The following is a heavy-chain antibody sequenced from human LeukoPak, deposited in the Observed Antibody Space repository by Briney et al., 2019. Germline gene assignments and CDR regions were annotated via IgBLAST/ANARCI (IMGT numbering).Heavy chain of an antibody. J-gene: IGHJ4*02. CDR1: GFTFSSYS. CDR3: ARLGGIEAGY. D-gene: IGHD6-13*01. V-gene: IGHV3-48*04. Sequence: PTGGSLRLSCAASGFTFSSYSMNWVRLAPGKGLEWVSYISSSSSIIYYADSVKGRFTISRDNAKNSLYLQMNSLRAEDTAVYYCARLGGIEAGYWGQGTLVTVSS. CDR2: ISSSSSII.